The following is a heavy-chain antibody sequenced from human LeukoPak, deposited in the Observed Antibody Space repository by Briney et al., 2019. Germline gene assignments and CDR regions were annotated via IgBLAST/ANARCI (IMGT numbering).Heavy chain of an antibody. Sequence: GGSLRLSCAASGFTFSSYAMSWVCQAPGRGLGWVSAISGSGGSTYYADSVKGRFTISRDNSKNTLYLQMNSLRAEDTAVYYCAKDLEIDSSGYYADYWGQGTLVTVSS. D-gene: IGHD3-22*01. CDR3: AKDLEIDSSGYYADY. V-gene: IGHV3-23*01. CDR1: GFTFSSYA. CDR2: ISGSGGST. J-gene: IGHJ4*02.